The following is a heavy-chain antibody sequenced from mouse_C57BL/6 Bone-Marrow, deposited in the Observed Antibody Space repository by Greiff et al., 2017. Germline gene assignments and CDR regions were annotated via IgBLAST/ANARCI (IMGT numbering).Heavy chain of an antibody. CDR3: AREGNYYGSSSYWYFDV. Sequence: VHLVESGAELVKPGASVKISCKASGYTFTDYYINWVKQRPGQGLEWIGKIGPGSGSTYYNEKFKGKATLTADKSSSTAYMQLSSLTSEDSAVYFCAREGNYYGSSSYWYFDVWGTGTTVTVSS. J-gene: IGHJ1*03. CDR1: GYTFTDYY. CDR2: IGPGSGST. V-gene: IGHV1-77*01. D-gene: IGHD1-1*01.